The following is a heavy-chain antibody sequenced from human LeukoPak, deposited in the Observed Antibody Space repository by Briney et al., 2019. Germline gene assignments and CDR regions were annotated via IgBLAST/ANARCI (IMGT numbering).Heavy chain of an antibody. Sequence: SGTLSLTCTVSGGSISSSSYYWGWIRQPPGKGLEWIGSIYYSGSTYYNSSLKSRVTISVDTSRNQFSLKLSSVTAADTAVYYCVGYYYDGSGALDYWGQGTLVTVSS. CDR2: IYYSGST. J-gene: IGHJ4*02. D-gene: IGHD3-22*01. CDR1: GGSISSSSYY. CDR3: VGYYYDGSGALDY. V-gene: IGHV4-39*01.